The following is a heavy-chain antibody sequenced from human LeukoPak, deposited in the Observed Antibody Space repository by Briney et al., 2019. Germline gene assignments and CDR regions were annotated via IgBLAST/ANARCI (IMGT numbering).Heavy chain of an antibody. Sequence: SETLSLTCAVYGGSFSGYYWSWIRQPPGKGLEWIGEINHSGSTNYNPSLKSRVTISVDTSKNQFSLKLSSVTAADTAVYYCARGGMTIFGVVIGRAFDYWGQGTLVTVSS. V-gene: IGHV4-34*01. CDR3: ARGGMTIFGVVIGRAFDY. D-gene: IGHD3-3*01. CDR2: INHSGST. CDR1: GGSFSGYY. J-gene: IGHJ4*02.